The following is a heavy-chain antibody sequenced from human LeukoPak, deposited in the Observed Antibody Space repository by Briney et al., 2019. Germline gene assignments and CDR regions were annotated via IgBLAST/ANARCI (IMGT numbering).Heavy chain of an antibody. CDR2: IRSKAYGGTT. J-gene: IGHJ4*02. D-gene: IGHD2-15*01. V-gene: IGHV3-49*03. CDR3: TREHCSDGSCYPTPDY. Sequence: HSGGSLRLSCTASGFTFGDYAMIWFRQAPGKGLEWVGLIRSKAYGGTTENAASVKGRFTISRDDSKSIVYLQMNSLKTEDTAMYYCTREHCSDGSCYPTPDYWGQGTLVTVSS. CDR1: GFTFGDYA.